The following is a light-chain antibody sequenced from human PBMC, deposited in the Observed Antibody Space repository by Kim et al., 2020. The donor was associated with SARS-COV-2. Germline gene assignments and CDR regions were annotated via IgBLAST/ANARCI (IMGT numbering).Light chain of an antibody. Sequence: IVLTQSPVTLSLSPGERATLSCRASESVNIYLAWYQQKPGQAPRLLIYDASNRATGIPARFSGSGSGTNFTLTISSLEPEDFAVYYCQQRNKWPPITFGGGTKVDIK. CDR1: ESVNIY. CDR3: QQRNKWPPIT. CDR2: DAS. V-gene: IGKV3-11*01. J-gene: IGKJ4*01.